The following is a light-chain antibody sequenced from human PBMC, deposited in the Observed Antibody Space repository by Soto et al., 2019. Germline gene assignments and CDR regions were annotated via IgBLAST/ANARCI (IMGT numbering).Light chain of an antibody. CDR2: DTS. V-gene: IGKV3-15*01. J-gene: IGKJ5*01. CDR1: QSVSSK. CDR3: QQYSNWPPIT. Sequence: EMVMTQSPATLSVSPGERATLACSASQSVSSKLAWYQQKPGQAPRLLIYDTSTRATGIPARFSGSGSGTEFTLTIRSLQSEDFAVYYCQQYSNWPPITCGQGTRREIK.